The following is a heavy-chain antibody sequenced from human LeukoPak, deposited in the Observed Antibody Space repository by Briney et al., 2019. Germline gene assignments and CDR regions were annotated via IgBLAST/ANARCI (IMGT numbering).Heavy chain of an antibody. V-gene: IGHV1-2*02. CDR3: ARGTPRYYYDSSGYAPMSY. D-gene: IGHD3-22*01. CDR1: GYTFTGYY. CDR2: INPNSGGT. J-gene: IGHJ4*02. Sequence: ASVEVSCKASGYTFTGYYMHWVRQAPGQGLEWMGWINPNSGGTNYAQKFQGRVTMTRDTSISTAYMELSRLRSDDTAVYYCARGTPRYYYDSSGYAPMSYWGQGTLVTVSS.